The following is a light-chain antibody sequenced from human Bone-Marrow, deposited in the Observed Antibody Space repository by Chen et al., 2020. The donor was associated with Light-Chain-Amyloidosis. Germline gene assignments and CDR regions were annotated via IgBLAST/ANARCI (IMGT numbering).Light chain of an antibody. Sequence: DIVMTQSPLPLPVTPGEPASISCRSSQSLLHSNGNTYLDWFLQKPGQSPQLLISFGSNRASGVPDRFSGSGSGTDFTLKISRVEAEDVGVYYCMQALQGPFTFGPGTKVDIK. CDR2: FGS. CDR3: MQALQGPFT. CDR1: QSLLHSNGNTY. V-gene: IGKV2-28*01. J-gene: IGKJ3*01.